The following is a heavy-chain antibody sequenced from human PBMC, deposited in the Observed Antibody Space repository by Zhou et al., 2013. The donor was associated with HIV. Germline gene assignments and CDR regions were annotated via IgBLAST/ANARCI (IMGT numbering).Heavy chain of an antibody. CDR1: GYTFTTYD. J-gene: IGHJ6*02. D-gene: IGHD4-17*01. CDR2: MNPNNANT. Sequence: QVQLVQSGTEVKKPGDSVKVSCKASGYTFTTYDINWVRQAPGQGLEYMGWMNPNNANTASAQRFQGRITMTRTTSMSTAYLELSSLTSEDTAVYYCARDYLSHGDARYYYYYGMDVWGHGTTVTVSS. CDR3: ARDYLSHGDARYYYYYGMDV. V-gene: IGHV1-8*02.